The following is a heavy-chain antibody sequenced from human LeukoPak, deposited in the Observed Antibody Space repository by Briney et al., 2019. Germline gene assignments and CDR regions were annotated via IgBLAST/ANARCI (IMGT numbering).Heavy chain of an antibody. CDR2: IYTSGST. CDR3: ARDLYCSSTSCRANNWFDP. J-gene: IGHJ5*02. D-gene: IGHD2-2*01. Sequence: SETLSLTCTVSGGSICSYYWSWIRQPAGKGMEWNGRIYTSGSTNYNPSLKSRVTISVEKSKNQFSLKLSSVTAADTAVYYCARDLYCSSTSCRANNWFDPWGQGTLVTVSS. CDR1: GGSICSYY. V-gene: IGHV4-4*07.